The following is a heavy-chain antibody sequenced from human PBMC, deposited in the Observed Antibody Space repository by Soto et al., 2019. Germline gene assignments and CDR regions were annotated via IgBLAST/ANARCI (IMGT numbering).Heavy chain of an antibody. CDR1: GGTFSSYT. J-gene: IGHJ5*02. CDR3: ARALEQHLWFDP. Sequence: VASVKVSCKASGGTFSSYTISWVRQAPGQGLEWMGRIIPILGIANYAQKFQGRVTITADKSTSTAYMELSSLRSEDTAVYYCARALEQHLWFDPWGQGTLVTVSS. V-gene: IGHV1-69*02. D-gene: IGHD6-13*01. CDR2: IIPILGIA.